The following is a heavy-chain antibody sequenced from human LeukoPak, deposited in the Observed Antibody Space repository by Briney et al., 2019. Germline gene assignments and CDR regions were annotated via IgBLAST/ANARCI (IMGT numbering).Heavy chain of an antibody. CDR3: ARHPYGGPDH. D-gene: IGHD2-21*01. J-gene: IGHJ5*02. CDR1: GGSISSSSYY. Sequence: SETLSLTCTVSGGSISSSSYYWGWIRQPPGKGLEWIGSMYYSGSTYYNPSLKSRVTISLDTSRNQFSLKLTSVTAADTAVYYCARHPYGGPDHWGHGTLVTVSS. V-gene: IGHV4-39*01. CDR2: MYYSGST.